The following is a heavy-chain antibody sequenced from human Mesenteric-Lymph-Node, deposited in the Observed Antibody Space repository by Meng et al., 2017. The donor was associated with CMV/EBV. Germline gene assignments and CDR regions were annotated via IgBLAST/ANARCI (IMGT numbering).Heavy chain of an antibody. J-gene: IGHJ4*02. Sequence: GESLKISCAASGFTFSSYGMHWVRQAPGKGLEWVAFIRYDGSNKYYADSVKGRFTISRDNSKNTLYLQMNSLRAEDTAVYYCAKERFLEWTRGYFDYWGQGTLVTVSS. V-gene: IGHV3-30*02. CDR3: AKERFLEWTRGYFDY. D-gene: IGHD3-3*01. CDR1: GFTFSSYG. CDR2: IRYDGSNK.